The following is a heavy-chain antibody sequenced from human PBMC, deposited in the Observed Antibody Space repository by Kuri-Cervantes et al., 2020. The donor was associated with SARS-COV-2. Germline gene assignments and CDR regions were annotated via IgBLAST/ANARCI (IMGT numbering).Heavy chain of an antibody. D-gene: IGHD1-7*01. CDR1: GFTFSDYY. Sequence: GESLKISCAASGFTFSDYYMSWIRQAPGERLEWVSAITGGDESTFYADSVKGRFTIYRDNSKNTLYLQMNSLRVEDSALYFCAKSPPDSITNYLYYSDLWGQGTLVTVSS. V-gene: IGHV3-23*01. J-gene: IGHJ4*02. CDR3: AKSPPDSITNYLYYSDL. CDR2: ITGGDEST.